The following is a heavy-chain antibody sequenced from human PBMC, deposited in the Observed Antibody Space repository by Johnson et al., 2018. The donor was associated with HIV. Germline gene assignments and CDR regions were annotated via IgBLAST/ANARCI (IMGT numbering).Heavy chain of an antibody. V-gene: IGHV3-7*01. CDR1: GFTFSSYW. CDR2: IKQDGSEK. Sequence: EVQLVESGGGVVQPGGSLRLSCAASGFTFSSYWMSWVRQAPGKGLEWVANIKQDGSEKYYVDSVKGRFTISRDNAKNSLYLQMNSLRAEDTAVYYCARAPHPQWQWLPPGAFDIWGQGTMVTVSS. CDR3: ARAPHPQWQWLPPGAFDI. D-gene: IGHD6-19*01. J-gene: IGHJ3*02.